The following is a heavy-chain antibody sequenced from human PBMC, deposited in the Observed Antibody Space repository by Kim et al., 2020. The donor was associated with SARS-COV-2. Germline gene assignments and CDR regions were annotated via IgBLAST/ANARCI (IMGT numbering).Heavy chain of an antibody. CDR2: IGTAGDT. V-gene: IGHV3-13*04. D-gene: IGHD3-10*01. CDR3: ARGRSGYNYYGMDV. CDR1: GFTFSSYD. J-gene: IGHJ6*02. Sequence: GGSLRLSCAASGFTFSSYDMHWVRQATGKGLEWVSAIGTAGDTYYPGSVKGRFTISRENAKNSLYLQMNSLRAGDTAVYYCARGRSGYNYYGMDVWGQGTTLTVSS.